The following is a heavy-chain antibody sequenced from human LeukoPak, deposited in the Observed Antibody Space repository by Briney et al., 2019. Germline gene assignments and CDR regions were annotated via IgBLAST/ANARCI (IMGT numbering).Heavy chain of an antibody. J-gene: IGHJ4*02. Sequence: GGSLRLSCAASGFTFSSYSMNWVRQAPGKGLEWVSSISSSSSYIYYADSVKGRFTISRDNAKNSLYLRMNSLRAEDTAVYYCARILNSSRLFDYWGQGTLVTVSS. CDR1: GFTFSSYS. V-gene: IGHV3-21*01. CDR3: ARILNSSRLFDY. CDR2: ISSSSSYI. D-gene: IGHD6-13*01.